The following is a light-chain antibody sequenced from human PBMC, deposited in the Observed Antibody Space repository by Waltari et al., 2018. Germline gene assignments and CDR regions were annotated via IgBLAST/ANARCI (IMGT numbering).Light chain of an antibody. V-gene: IGKV2-30*01. Sequence: TQSPLSLSVTLGPPAAISCRSSQSHKNVDGNTYVNWFHQRPGQSPRRLIYKVSRRDSGVQDRFTGSGSGTDFTLEIIKVEAEDVVFYYCMQGTQWPPWTFGQGTRVEIK. CDR3: MQGTQWPPWT. CDR2: KVS. CDR1: QSHKNVDGNTY. J-gene: IGKJ1*01.